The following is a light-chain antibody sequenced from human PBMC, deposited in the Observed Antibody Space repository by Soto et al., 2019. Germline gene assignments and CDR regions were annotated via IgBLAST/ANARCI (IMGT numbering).Light chain of an antibody. CDR2: GAS. CDR1: QTVRNNY. CDR3: QQYGSSRWT. V-gene: IGKV3-20*01. J-gene: IGKJ1*01. Sequence: EFVLTQSPGTLSLSPGERATLSCRASQTVRNNYLAWYQQKPGQAPRLLIYGASGRATGIPDRFSGSGSGTDFTLTISRLEPEDFAVYYCQQYGSSRWTFGQGTKVDIK.